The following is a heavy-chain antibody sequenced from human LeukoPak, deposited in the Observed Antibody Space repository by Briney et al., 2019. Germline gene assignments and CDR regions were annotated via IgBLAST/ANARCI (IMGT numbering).Heavy chain of an antibody. CDR1: GFTFSSYW. J-gene: IGHJ4*02. V-gene: IGHV3-74*01. Sequence: GRSLRLSCAASGFTFSSYWMHWVRQAPGKGLVWVSRINNDESSTSFADSVKGRFTISRDNAKNTLYLQMNSLRVEDTAVYYCARGGRAVAGFDYWGQGTLVTVSS. CDR2: INNDESST. D-gene: IGHD6-19*01. CDR3: ARGGRAVAGFDY.